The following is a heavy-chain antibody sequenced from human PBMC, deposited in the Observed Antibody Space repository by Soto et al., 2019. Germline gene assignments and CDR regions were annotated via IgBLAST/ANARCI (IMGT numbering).Heavy chain of an antibody. CDR3: ARGLRGVLDY. J-gene: IGHJ4*02. D-gene: IGHD2-8*02. V-gene: IGHV3-33*01. CDR2: ISNDENIK. CDR1: GFNFGNFG. Sequence: GGSLRLSCVASGFNFGNFGMHWVRQAPGKGLEWLTVISNDENIKQDSVRGRFATARDNSKNTLYLHLTSLRAEDTAIYYCARGLRGVLDYWGQGTLVTVSS.